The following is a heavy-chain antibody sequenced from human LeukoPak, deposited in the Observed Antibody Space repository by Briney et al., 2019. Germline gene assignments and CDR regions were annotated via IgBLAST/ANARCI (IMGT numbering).Heavy chain of an antibody. CDR2: ISAYNGNT. D-gene: IGHD5/OR15-5a*01. Sequence: ASVKVSCKASGYTFTSYGISWVRQAPGQGLEWMGWISAYNGNTNYAQKFQGRVTMTRDTSISTAYMELSRLRSDDTAVYYCARVLAPGSIYDFPFDPWGQGTLVTVSS. CDR3: ARVLAPGSIYDFPFDP. J-gene: IGHJ5*02. CDR1: GYTFTSYG. V-gene: IGHV1-18*01.